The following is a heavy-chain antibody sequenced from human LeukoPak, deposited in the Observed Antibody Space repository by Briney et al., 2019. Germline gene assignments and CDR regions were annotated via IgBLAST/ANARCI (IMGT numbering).Heavy chain of an antibody. V-gene: IGHV3-23*01. D-gene: IGHD3-22*01. Sequence: PGGSLRLSCAASGFTFSSYAMSWVRQAPGKGLEWVSAISGSGGSTYYAVSVKGRFTISRDNSKNTLYLQMNSLRAEDTAVYYCAKESLDYYDSSGYYYILAFDYWGQGTLVTVSS. CDR2: ISGSGGST. J-gene: IGHJ4*02. CDR3: AKESLDYYDSSGYYYILAFDY. CDR1: GFTFSSYA.